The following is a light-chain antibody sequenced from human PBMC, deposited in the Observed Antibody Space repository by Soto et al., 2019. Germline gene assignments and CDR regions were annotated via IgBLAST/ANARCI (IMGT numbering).Light chain of an antibody. CDR1: QGIKNY. CDR2: AAS. V-gene: IGKV1-27*01. J-gene: IGKJ1*01. CDR3: QKYNIAPSWT. Sequence: DIQVTQHPSSLSASVGDRVTITCRASQGIKNYLAWYQQKPGETPKLLIYAASTLESGIPPRFSGSGSGTDFTLTISSLQPEDDATYYCQKYNIAPSWTFGQGTKVDIK.